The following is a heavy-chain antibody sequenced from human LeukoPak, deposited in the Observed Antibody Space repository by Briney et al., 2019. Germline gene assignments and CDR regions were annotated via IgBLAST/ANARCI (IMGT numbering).Heavy chain of an antibody. CDR3: ARLRWYLFDY. J-gene: IGHJ4*02. V-gene: IGHV3-30*03. Sequence: GRSLRLSCAASGFTFSSYGMHWVRQAPGKGLEWVAVISYDGSNKYYADSVKGRFTISRDNSKNTLYLQMNSLRAEDTAVYYCARLRWYLFDYWGQGTLVTVSS. CDR2: ISYDGSNK. D-gene: IGHD4-23*01. CDR1: GFTFSSYG.